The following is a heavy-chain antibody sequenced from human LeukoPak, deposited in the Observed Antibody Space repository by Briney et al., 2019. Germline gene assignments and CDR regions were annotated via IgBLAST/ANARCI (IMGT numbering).Heavy chain of an antibody. CDR2: ISGSVDST. D-gene: IGHD1-1*01. CDR1: GFSFSSYA. V-gene: IGHV3-23*01. Sequence: QAGGSLRLSCATSGFSFSSYAMSWVRQAPGKGLEWVSVISGSVDSTYYGDSMKGRFTISRDTYKNTLYLQMNSLRAEDAAIYYCAKHSHSWYIGYFEYWGQGTLVTVSS. CDR3: AKHSHSWYIGYFEY. J-gene: IGHJ4*02.